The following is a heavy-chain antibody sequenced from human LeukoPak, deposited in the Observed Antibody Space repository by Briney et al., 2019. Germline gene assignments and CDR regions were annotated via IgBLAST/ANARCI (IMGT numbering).Heavy chain of an antibody. CDR3: AELGITMIGGV. J-gene: IGHJ6*04. V-gene: IGHV3-66*02. CDR2: IYSGGST. Sequence: SGGSLRLSCAASGFTFNSYAMSWVRQAPGKGLEWVSVIYSGGSTYYADSVKGRFTISRDNPKNTLYLQMNSLRAEDTAVYYCAELGITMIGGVWGKGTTVTISS. CDR1: GFTFNSYA. D-gene: IGHD3-10*02.